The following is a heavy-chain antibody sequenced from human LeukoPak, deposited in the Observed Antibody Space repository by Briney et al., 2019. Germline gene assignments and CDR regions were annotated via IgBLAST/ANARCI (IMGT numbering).Heavy chain of an antibody. D-gene: IGHD3-9*01. V-gene: IGHV3-64*02. CDR2: ITGNGGRT. Sequence: QAGGSLRLSCAASGFAFSNYLMHWVRQAPGKGLEYVSAITGNGGRTYYADSVQGRFTISRDNAKSTLYLQMGSLRPEDTAVYFCATLNYDMGAVPQWGQGAPVTVSS. J-gene: IGHJ4*02. CDR3: ATLNYDMGAVPQ. CDR1: GFAFSNYL.